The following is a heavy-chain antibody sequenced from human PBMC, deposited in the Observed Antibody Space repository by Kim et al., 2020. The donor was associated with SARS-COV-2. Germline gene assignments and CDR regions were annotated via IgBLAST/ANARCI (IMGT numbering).Heavy chain of an antibody. CDR1: GFTFSSYW. Sequence: GGSLRLSCAASGFTFSSYWMAWVRQVPGKVLVWVSRINADGSNIAYADSVKGRFTISRDNAKNTLYLQLNTLRAEDTAVYYCTSHRAGAFDYWGQGTLVTVSS. V-gene: IGHV3-74*01. J-gene: IGHJ4*02. D-gene: IGHD3-10*01. CDR3: TSHRAGAFDY. CDR2: INADGSNI.